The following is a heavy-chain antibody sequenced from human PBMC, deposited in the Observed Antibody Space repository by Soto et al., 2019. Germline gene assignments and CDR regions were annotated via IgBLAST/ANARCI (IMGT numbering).Heavy chain of an antibody. D-gene: IGHD6-19*01. CDR2: IRSKANSYAT. CDR3: SLSKFCMSGYSSELCAFDI. V-gene: IGHV3-73*01. CDR1: GFTFRCSA. J-gene: IGHJ3*02. Sequence: PGGSLILSCAASGFTFRCSAMHWVRQASGKGLEWVGRIRSKANSYATAYAASVKGRFTISGDDSKNTAYLQMNSLKTEDTAVYYCSLSKFCMSGYSSELCAFDIWGQGTMVTVSS.